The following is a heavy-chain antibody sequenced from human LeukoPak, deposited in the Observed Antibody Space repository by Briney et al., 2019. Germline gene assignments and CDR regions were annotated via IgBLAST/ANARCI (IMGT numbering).Heavy chain of an antibody. CDR2: IKPNSGGT. CDR3: ARDRGSGWTNWFDP. CDR1: GYTFTGYY. Sequence: ASVKVSCKASGYTFTGYYMHWVQPVPEQGLEWMGWIKPNSGGTNYAQNFQGRVTMTRDTSISTAYMELSRLRSDDTAVYYCARDRGSGWTNWFDPWGQGTLVTGSS. V-gene: IGHV1-2*02. J-gene: IGHJ5*02. D-gene: IGHD6-19*01.